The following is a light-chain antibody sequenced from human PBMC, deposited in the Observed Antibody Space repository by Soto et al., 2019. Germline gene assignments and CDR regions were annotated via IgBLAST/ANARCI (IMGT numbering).Light chain of an antibody. V-gene: IGKV3-15*01. Sequence: EIVLTQSPGTLSLSPGERASLSCRASQSVSSNYLAWYQQKPGQAPRLLIYGASTRATGIPARFSGSGSGTEFTLTISSLQSEDFAVYYCQQYNNWPPMITFGQGTRLEIK. J-gene: IGKJ5*01. CDR1: QSVSSN. CDR3: QQYNNWPPMIT. CDR2: GAS.